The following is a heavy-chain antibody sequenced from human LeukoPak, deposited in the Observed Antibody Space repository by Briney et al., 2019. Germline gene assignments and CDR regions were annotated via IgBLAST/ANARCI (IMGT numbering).Heavy chain of an antibody. CDR2: MYYSGST. D-gene: IGHD6-13*01. CDR3: ARIWSVAAAGREDYYYGIDV. Sequence: KPSETLSLTGSVSGASISSGGYYWSWIRQHPGKGLEWIGYMYYSGSTYYNPSLTSRVTISVDTSKNQFSLNLSSVTAADTAVYYCARIWSVAAAGREDYYYGIDVWGQGTTVTVSS. V-gene: IGHV4-31*03. J-gene: IGHJ6*02. CDR1: GASISSGGYY.